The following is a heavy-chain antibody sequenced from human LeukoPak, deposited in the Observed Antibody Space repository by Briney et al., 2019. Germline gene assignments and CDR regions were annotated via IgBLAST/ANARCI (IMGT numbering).Heavy chain of an antibody. CDR3: TTGYYYDSSGYYS. D-gene: IGHD3-22*01. J-gene: IGHJ1*01. CDR1: GFTFTNAW. CDR2: IKSKTDGGKT. Sequence: GGSLRLSCAASGFTFTNAWMSWVRQAPGKGLEWVGRIKSKTDGGKTEYAAPVKGRFPISRDNSKNTLYLQMNSLKTEDTAVYYCTTGYYYDSSGYYSWGQGTLVTVSS. V-gene: IGHV3-15*01.